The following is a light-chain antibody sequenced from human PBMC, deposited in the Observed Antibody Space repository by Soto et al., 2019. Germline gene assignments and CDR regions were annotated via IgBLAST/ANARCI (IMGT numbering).Light chain of an antibody. V-gene: IGKV3-15*01. CDR2: GAS. CDR3: KQNNDWPRT. CDR1: QSVGSN. J-gene: IGKJ1*01. Sequence: EITMTQSPATLSVSPGERVTLSCRASQSVGSNLAWYQQKPGQAPRLLIYGASTRATDIPVRFSGSGSGTEFTLTISSLQSEDVAVYYCKQNNDWPRTFGQGTKVEIK.